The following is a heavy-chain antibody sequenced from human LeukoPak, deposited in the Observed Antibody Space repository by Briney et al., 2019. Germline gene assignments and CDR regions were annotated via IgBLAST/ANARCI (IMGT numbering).Heavy chain of an antibody. CDR3: ARNAGSGSGSTLDY. CDR2: IYSGGST. J-gene: IGHJ4*02. Sequence: PGGSLRLSCAASGFTVSSNYMSWVRQAPGKGLEWVSVIYSGGSTYYADSVKGRFTISRDNSKNTLYLQMNSLRAEDTAVYYCARNAGSGSGSTLDYWGQGTLVTVSS. V-gene: IGHV3-66*01. D-gene: IGHD3-10*01. CDR1: GFTVSSNY.